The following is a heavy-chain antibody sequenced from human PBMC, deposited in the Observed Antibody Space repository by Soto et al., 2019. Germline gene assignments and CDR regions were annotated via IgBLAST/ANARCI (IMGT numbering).Heavy chain of an antibody. CDR3: ATSYGSGYRAFDY. D-gene: IGHD3-10*01. J-gene: IGHJ4*02. CDR2: VNPILSMS. V-gene: IGHV1-69*04. CDR1: GDTFNFYS. Sequence: QVQLVQSGTEVKRPGSSVKVSCQASGDTFNFYSINWVRQAPGLGPEWMGRVNPILSMSNYAQRFQGRVTMTADKSTSTAYMELSGLRSDDTAIYYCATSYGSGYRAFDYWGQGALVTVSS.